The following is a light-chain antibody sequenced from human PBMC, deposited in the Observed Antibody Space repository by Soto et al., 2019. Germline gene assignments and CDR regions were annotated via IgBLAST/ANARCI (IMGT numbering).Light chain of an antibody. CDR3: CSFATSNTYV. Sequence: QSALTQPRSVSGSPGQSVTISCTGASSDIGGYNYVSWYQQCPGKAPKLIIYDVTKRPSGLPNRFSGSKSGNTASLTISGLPAEDEADYYCCSFATSNTYVFGTGTKLTVL. CDR1: SSDIGGYNY. V-gene: IGLV2-11*01. J-gene: IGLJ1*01. CDR2: DVT.